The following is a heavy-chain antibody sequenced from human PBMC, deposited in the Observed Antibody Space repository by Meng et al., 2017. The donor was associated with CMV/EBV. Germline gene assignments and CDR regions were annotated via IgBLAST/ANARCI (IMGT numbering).Heavy chain of an antibody. Sequence: TWRNGWMNWVRQAPGKGLEWVGRIKSKTDGGTTDYAAPVKGRFTISRDDSKNTLYLQMNSLKTEDTAVYYCTTVRITMVRGVPWFDPWGQGTLVTVSS. J-gene: IGHJ5*02. D-gene: IGHD3-10*01. CDR3: TTVRITMVRGVPWFDP. V-gene: IGHV3-15*07. CDR1: TWRNGW. CDR2: IKSKTDGGTT.